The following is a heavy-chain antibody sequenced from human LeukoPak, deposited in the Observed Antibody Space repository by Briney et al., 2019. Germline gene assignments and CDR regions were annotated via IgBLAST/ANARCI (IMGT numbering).Heavy chain of an antibody. CDR2: IYSGGST. CDR1: GFTVSSNY. CDR3: ASEIVGATWPDAFDI. J-gene: IGHJ3*02. V-gene: IGHV3-66*01. D-gene: IGHD1-26*01. Sequence: GGSLRLSCAVSGFTVSSNYVSWVRQAPGEGLEWVSVIYSGGSTYYADSVKGRFTISRDNSKNTLYLQMNSLRAEDTAVYYCASEIVGATWPDAFDIWGQGTMVTVSS.